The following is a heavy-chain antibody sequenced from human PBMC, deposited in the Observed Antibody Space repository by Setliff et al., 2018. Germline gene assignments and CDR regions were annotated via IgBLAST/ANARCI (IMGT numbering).Heavy chain of an antibody. Sequence: ASVKVSCKPSGGSFKNHAITWVRQAPGQGLEWMGIINPGGGSSSSTEKFQGRVTMTRDTSTSTVYMELNSLTSDDTAVYYCARAGLAAAGRKGVFDHWGQGTLVTVSS. CDR1: GGSFKNHA. D-gene: IGHD6-25*01. J-gene: IGHJ4*02. V-gene: IGHV1-46*02. CDR3: ARAGLAAAGRKGVFDH. CDR2: INPGGGSS.